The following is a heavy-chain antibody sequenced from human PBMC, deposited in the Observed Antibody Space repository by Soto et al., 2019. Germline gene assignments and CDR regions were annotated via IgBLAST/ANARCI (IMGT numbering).Heavy chain of an antibody. V-gene: IGHV3-30*03. CDR1: GFTFSSYG. Sequence: GGSLRLSCAASGFTFSSYGMHWVRQAPGKGLEWVAVISYDGSNKYYADSAKGRFTISRDNSKNTLYLQMNSLRAEDTAVYYCVLWFGELSYYGMDVWGQGTTVTVSS. J-gene: IGHJ6*02. CDR2: ISYDGSNK. CDR3: VLWFGELSYYGMDV. D-gene: IGHD3-10*01.